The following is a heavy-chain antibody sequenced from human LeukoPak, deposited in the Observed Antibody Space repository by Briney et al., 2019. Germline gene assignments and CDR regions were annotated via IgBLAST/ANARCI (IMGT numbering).Heavy chain of an antibody. Sequence: GGSLRLSCEASGFTFSSHWMHWVRHVPGKGLVWVARIRGDENEIDYADSVKGRFTISRDNSKNTLYLQMNSLRAEDAAVYYCAKELEEQWLVDWGQGTLVTVSS. CDR1: GFTFSSHW. D-gene: IGHD6-19*01. CDR3: AKELEEQWLVD. J-gene: IGHJ4*02. V-gene: IGHV3-74*01. CDR2: IRGDENEI.